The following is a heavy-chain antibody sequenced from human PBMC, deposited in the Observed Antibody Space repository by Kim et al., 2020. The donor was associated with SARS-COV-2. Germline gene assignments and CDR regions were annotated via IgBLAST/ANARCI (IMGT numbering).Heavy chain of an antibody. J-gene: IGHJ4*02. CDR3: AREDGAHGALDY. Sequence: YADPVKRRITISRADAKNSRYRQMNSLGAEDTAVYYCAREDGAHGALDYWGQGTLVTVSS. D-gene: IGHD4-17*01. V-gene: IGHV3-21*01.